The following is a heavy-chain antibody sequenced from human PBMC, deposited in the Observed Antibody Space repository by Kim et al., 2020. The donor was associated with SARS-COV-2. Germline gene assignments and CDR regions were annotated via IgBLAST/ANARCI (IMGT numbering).Heavy chain of an antibody. CDR2: IKQDGSEK. CDR3: ARDQGAYCGGDCSPGAFDI. J-gene: IGHJ3*02. Sequence: GGSLRLSCAASGFTFSSYWMSWVRQAPGKGLEWVANIKQDGSEKYYVDSVKGRFTISRDNAKNSLYLQMNSLRAEDTAVYYCARDQGAYCGGDCSPGAFDIWGQGTMVTVSS. V-gene: IGHV3-7*03. CDR1: GFTFSSYW. D-gene: IGHD2-21*02.